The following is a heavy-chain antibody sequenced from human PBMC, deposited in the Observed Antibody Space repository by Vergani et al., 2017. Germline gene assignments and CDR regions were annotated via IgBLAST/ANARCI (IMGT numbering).Heavy chain of an antibody. D-gene: IGHD2-2*01. CDR1: GFTFSDYY. CDR3: ARVGTDIVVVPAAWFDP. V-gene: IGHV3-11*06. CDR2: ISSSSSYT. J-gene: IGHJ5*02. Sequence: QVQLVESGGGLVKPGGSLRLSCAASGFTFSDYYMSWIRQAPGKGLEWVSYISSSSSYTNYADSVKGRFTISRDNAKNSLYLQMNSLRAEDTAVYYCARVGTDIVVVPAAWFDPWGQGTLVTVSS.